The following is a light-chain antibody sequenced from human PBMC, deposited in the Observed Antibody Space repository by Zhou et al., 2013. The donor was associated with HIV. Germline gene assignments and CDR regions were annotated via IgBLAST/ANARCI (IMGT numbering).Light chain of an antibody. CDR3: MQALQTPRT. CDR1: QSLLHSNGYNY. V-gene: IGKV2-28*01. J-gene: IGKJ1*01. Sequence: DIVMTQSPLSLPVTPGEPASISCRSSQSLLHSNGYNYLNWYLQKPGQSPQLLIYLGSNRASGVPDRFSASGSDTDFTLRISRVEAEDVGFYYCMQALQTPRTFGQGTKVEIK. CDR2: LGS.